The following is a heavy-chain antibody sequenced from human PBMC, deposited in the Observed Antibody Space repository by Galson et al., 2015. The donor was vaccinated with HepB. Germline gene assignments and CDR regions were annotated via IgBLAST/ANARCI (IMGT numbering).Heavy chain of an antibody. V-gene: IGHV1-24*01. Sequence: SVKVSCKVSGYTLTELSMHWVRQAPGKGLEWMGGFDPEDGETIYAQKFQGRVTMTEDTSTDTAYMELSSLRSEDTAVYYCATDIVGATAFDYWGQGTLVTVSS. CDR2: FDPEDGET. CDR1: GYTLTELS. J-gene: IGHJ4*02. D-gene: IGHD1-26*01. CDR3: ATDIVGATAFDY.